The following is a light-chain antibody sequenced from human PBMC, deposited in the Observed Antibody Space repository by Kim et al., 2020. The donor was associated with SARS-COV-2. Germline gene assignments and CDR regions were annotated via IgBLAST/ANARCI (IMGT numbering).Light chain of an antibody. V-gene: IGKV4-1*01. CDR1: QSVLYSSNNKNY. CDR3: QHSGA. Sequence: DIVMTQSPDSLAVSLGERATINCKSSQSVLYSSNNKNYLAWYQQKPGQPPKLLIYWASTRESGVPDRFSGSGSGTDFTFTISSLQAEDVAVYYCQHSGAFGQGTKVDIK. J-gene: IGKJ1*01. CDR2: WAS.